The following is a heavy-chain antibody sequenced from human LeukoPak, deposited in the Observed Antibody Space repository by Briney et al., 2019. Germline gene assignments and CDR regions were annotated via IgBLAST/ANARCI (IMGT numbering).Heavy chain of an antibody. CDR3: AKTVVRGVIKYYFDY. V-gene: IGHV3-23*01. Sequence: GGSLRLSCAASGFTFSSYAMSWVRQAPGKGLAWVSAISGSGGGTYYADSVKGRFTISRDNSKNTLYLQKNSLRAEDTAVYYCAKTVVRGVIKYYFDYWGQGTLVTVSS. CDR2: ISGSGGGT. CDR1: GFTFSSYA. D-gene: IGHD3-10*01. J-gene: IGHJ4*02.